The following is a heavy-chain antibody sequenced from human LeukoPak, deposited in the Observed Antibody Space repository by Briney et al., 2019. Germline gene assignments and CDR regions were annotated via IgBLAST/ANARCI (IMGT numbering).Heavy chain of an antibody. Sequence: GRSLRLSCAASGFTFSSYGMHWVRQAPGKGLEWVAVIWYDGSNKYCADSVKGRFTISRDNSKNTLYLQMNSLRAEDTAVYYCARDRDYYFDYWGQGTLVTVSS. J-gene: IGHJ4*02. CDR1: GFTFSSYG. V-gene: IGHV3-33*01. CDR2: IWYDGSNK. CDR3: ARDRDYYFDY.